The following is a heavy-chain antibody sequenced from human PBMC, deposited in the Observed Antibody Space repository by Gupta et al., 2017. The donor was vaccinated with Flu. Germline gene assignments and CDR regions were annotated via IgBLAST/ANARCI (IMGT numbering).Heavy chain of an antibody. CDR2: ISWNSGSI. D-gene: IGHD6-13*01. Sequence: EVQLVESGGGLVQPGRSLRLSCAASGFTFDDYAMHWVRQAPGKGLEWVSGISWNSGSIGYADSVKGRFTISRDNAKNSLYLQMNSLRAEDTALYYCAKDISQQQLAIDYWGQGTLVTVSS. J-gene: IGHJ4*02. CDR1: GFTFDDYA. V-gene: IGHV3-9*01. CDR3: AKDISQQQLAIDY.